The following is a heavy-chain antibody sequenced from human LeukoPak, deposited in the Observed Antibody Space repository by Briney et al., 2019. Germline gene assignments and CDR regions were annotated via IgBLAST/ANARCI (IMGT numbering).Heavy chain of an antibody. V-gene: IGHV4-34*01. CDR2: INHSGST. J-gene: IGHJ2*01. CDR1: GGSFSGYY. Sequence: PSETLSLTCAVYGGSFSGYYWSWIRQPPGKGLEWIGEINHSGSTNYNPSLKSRVTISVDTSKNQFSLKLSSVTAADTAVYYCATLYDHLDWYFDLWGRGTLVTVSS. CDR3: ATLYDHLDWYFDL. D-gene: IGHD2-2*02.